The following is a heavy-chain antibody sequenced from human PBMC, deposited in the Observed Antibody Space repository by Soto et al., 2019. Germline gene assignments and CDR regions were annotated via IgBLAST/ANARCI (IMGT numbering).Heavy chain of an antibody. CDR2: IYHSGST. CDR3: ARLLTFTAWFDT. J-gene: IGHJ5*02. Sequence: SETLSLTCAVSGGSISSGGYSWSWIRQPPGKGLEWIGYIYHSGSTYYNPSLKSRVTISVDRSKNQFSLKLSSVTAADTAVYYCARLLTFTAWFDTWGQGTLVTVS. CDR1: GGSISSGGYS. D-gene: IGHD3-16*01. V-gene: IGHV4-30-2*01.